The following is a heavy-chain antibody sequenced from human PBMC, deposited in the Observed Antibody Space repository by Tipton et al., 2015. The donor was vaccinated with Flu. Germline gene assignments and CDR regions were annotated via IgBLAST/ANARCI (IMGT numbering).Heavy chain of an antibody. Sequence: LRLSCAVYGGSFSGYYWSWVRQPPGKGLEWIGEITHSGSTNYNPSLKSRVTISVDTSKNQFSLKLSSVTAADTAVYYCARYPYYDSRGYSLTRYYFDYWGQGTLVTVSS. CDR1: GGSFSGYY. V-gene: IGHV4-34*01. CDR3: ARYPYYDSRGYSLTRYYFDY. CDR2: ITHSGST. D-gene: IGHD3-22*01. J-gene: IGHJ4*02.